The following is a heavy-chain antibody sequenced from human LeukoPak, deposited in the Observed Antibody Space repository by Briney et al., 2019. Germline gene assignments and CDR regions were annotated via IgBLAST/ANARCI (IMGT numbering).Heavy chain of an antibody. CDR1: GGSISSSSYY. Sequence: SETLSLTCTVSGGSISSSSYYWVWIRQPPGKGLEWIGSIYYSGSTYYNPSLKSRVTISVDTSKNQFSLKLSSVTAADTAVYYCARKRYSSSWYRTNWFDLWGQGTLVTVSS. CDR3: ARKRYSSSWYRTNWFDL. CDR2: IYYSGST. D-gene: IGHD6-13*01. J-gene: IGHJ5*02. V-gene: IGHV4-39*07.